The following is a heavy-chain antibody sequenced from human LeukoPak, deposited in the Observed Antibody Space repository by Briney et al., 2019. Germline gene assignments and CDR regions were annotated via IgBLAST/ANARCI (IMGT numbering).Heavy chain of an antibody. J-gene: IGHJ5*02. D-gene: IGHD2-15*01. V-gene: IGHV1-24*01. CDR2: FDPEDGET. Sequence: ASVKVSCKVSGYTLTELSMHWVRQAPGKGLEWMGGFDPEDGETIYAQKFQGRVTITADESTSTAYMELSSLRSEDTAVYYCARAVDATGVSWFDPWGQGTLVTVSS. CDR1: GYTLTELS. CDR3: ARAVDATGVSWFDP.